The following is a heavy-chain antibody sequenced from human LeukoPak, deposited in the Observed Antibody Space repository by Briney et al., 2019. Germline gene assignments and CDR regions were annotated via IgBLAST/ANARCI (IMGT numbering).Heavy chain of an antibody. J-gene: IGHJ4*02. D-gene: IGHD5-24*01. CDR1: EFTFSSYP. Sequence: GRSLRLSCAASEFTFSSYPMHWVRQAPGKGLEWVSSISSSSSYIYYADSVKGQFTISRDNAKNSLYLQMNSLRAEDTAVYYCARAAGEMATIRYWGQGTLVTVSS. CDR3: ARAAGEMATIRY. V-gene: IGHV3-21*01. CDR2: ISSSSSYI.